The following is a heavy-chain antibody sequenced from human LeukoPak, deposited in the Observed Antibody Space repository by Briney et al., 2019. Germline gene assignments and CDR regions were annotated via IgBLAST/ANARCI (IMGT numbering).Heavy chain of an antibody. CDR1: GFTFSSYA. V-gene: IGHV3-23*01. D-gene: IGHD6-13*01. J-gene: IGHJ4*02. CDR3: SNLMPSSSRDY. Sequence: GGSLRLSCAASGFTFSSYAMSWVRQAPGKGLEWVSAISGSSGSTYYADSVKGRFTISRDNSKNTLYLQMNSLRAEDTAVYYCSNLMPSSSRDYWGQGTLVTVSS. CDR2: ISGSSGST.